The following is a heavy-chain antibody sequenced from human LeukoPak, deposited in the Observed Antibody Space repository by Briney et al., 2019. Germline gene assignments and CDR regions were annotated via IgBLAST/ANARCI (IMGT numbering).Heavy chain of an antibody. V-gene: IGHV3-23*01. CDR2: ISGNGGST. CDR1: GFTFSSYA. D-gene: IGHD2-15*01. Sequence: PGGSLRLSCAASGFTFSSYAMSWVRQAPGKGLEWVSAISGNGGSTYYADSVKGRFTISRDNSKNTLYLQMSSLRAEDTAVYYCAKIPTSSHYCSGGSCFPYNWFDPWGQGTLVTVSS. CDR3: AKIPTSSHYCSGGSCFPYNWFDP. J-gene: IGHJ5*02.